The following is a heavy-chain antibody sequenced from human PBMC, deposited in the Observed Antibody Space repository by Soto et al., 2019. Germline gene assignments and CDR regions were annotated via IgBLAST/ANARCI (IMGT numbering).Heavy chain of an antibody. CDR1: GGSFSGYY. V-gene: IGHV4-34*01. Sequence: PSETLSLTCAVYGGSFSGYYWSWIRQPPGKGLEWIGEINHSGSTNYNPSLKSRVTISVDTSKNQFSLKLSSVTAADTAVYYCARGLGAADGYYYYYMDVWGKGTTVTVSS. D-gene: IGHD6-13*01. CDR2: INHSGST. J-gene: IGHJ6*03. CDR3: ARGLGAADGYYYYYMDV.